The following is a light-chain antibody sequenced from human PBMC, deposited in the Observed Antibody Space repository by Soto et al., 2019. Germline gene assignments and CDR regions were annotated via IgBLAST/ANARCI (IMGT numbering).Light chain of an antibody. CDR1: QSVSSSD. V-gene: IGKV3-20*01. J-gene: IGKJ1*01. CDR2: GAS. CDR3: QQYGSSLPWT. Sequence: EIVLTQSPGTLSLSPGERATLSCRASQSVSSSDLAWYQQKPGQAPRLLIYGASSRATSIPDRFSGSGSGTIFTLTISRLEPEDFAVYYCQQYGSSLPWTFGQRTKV.